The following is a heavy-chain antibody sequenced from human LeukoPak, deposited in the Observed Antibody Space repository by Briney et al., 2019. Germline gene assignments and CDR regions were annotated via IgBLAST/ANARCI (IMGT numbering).Heavy chain of an antibody. V-gene: IGHV4-59*08. Sequence: SETLSLTCTVSGGSISSYYWSWIRQPPGKGLEWIGYIYYSGSTNYSPSLKSRVTISVDTSKNQVSLKLSAVTAADTAVYYCACGGYSYGYANYWGQGTLVTVSS. CDR2: IYYSGST. D-gene: IGHD5-18*01. CDR3: ACGGYSYGYANY. CDR1: GGSISSYY. J-gene: IGHJ4*02.